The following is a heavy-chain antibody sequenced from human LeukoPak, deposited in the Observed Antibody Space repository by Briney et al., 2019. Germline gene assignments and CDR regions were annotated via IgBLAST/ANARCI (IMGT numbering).Heavy chain of an antibody. D-gene: IGHD2-2*01. CDR2: INHSGST. J-gene: IGHJ6*03. V-gene: IGHV4-34*01. CDR1: GGSFSGYY. CDR3: ASIVVVPAAKYYYYYYYMDV. Sequence: SETLSLTCAVYGGSFSGYYWSWIRQPPGKGLEWIGEINHSGSTNYNPSLKSRVTISVDTSKSQFSLKLSSVTAADTAVYYCASIVVVPAAKYYYYYYYMDVWGKGTTVTVSS.